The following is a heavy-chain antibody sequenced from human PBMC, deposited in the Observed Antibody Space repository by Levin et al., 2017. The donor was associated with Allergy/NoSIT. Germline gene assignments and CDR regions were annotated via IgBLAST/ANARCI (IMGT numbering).Heavy chain of an antibody. V-gene: IGHV3-21*01. Sequence: GGSLRLSCAASGFTFSSYSMNWVRQAPGKGLEWVSSISSSSSYIYYADSVKGRFTISRDNAKNSLYLQMNSLRAEDTAVYYCARDYSFSLVDYDRVYWGQGTLVTVSS. CDR3: ARDYSFSLVDYDRVY. CDR2: ISSSSSYI. J-gene: IGHJ4*02. CDR1: GFTFSSYS. D-gene: IGHD3-9*01.